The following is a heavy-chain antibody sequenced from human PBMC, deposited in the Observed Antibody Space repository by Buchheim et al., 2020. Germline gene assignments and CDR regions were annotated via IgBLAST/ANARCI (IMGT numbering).Heavy chain of an antibody. D-gene: IGHD5-24*01. V-gene: IGHV3-30*18. CDR2: ISYDGSNK. J-gene: IGHJ5*02. CDR3: AKDLSRDGYNYCCWFDP. Sequence: VQLVESGGGVVQPGRSLRLSCAASGLTFSNYGLHWVRQAPGKGLEWVAMISYDGSNKYYADSVKGRFTISRDNSKNTLYLQLNNLGAEDTAVYHCAKDLSRDGYNYCCWFDPWGQGTL. CDR1: GLTFSNYG.